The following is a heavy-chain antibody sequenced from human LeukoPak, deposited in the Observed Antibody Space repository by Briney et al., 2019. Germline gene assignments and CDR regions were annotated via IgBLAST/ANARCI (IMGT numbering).Heavy chain of an antibody. CDR2: ISSSGSTI. Sequence: GGSLRLSCAASGFTFSSYEMNWVRQAPGKGLEWVSYISSSGSTIYYADSVKGRFTISRDNAKNSLYLQMNSLRAEDTAVYYCARDPDPGYCSSTSCYDDAFDIWGQGTMVTGSS. J-gene: IGHJ3*02. V-gene: IGHV3-48*03. CDR1: GFTFSSYE. D-gene: IGHD2-2*01. CDR3: ARDPDPGYCSSTSCYDDAFDI.